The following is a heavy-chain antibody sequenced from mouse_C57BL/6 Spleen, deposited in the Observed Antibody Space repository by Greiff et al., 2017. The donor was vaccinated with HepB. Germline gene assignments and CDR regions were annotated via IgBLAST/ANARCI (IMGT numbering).Heavy chain of an antibody. CDR1: GYTFTDYY. CDR2: INPNNGGT. CDR3: ARPLREYDFSYWYFDV. J-gene: IGHJ1*03. D-gene: IGHD2-14*01. V-gene: IGHV1-26*01. Sequence: VQLQQSGPELVKPGASVKISCKASGYTFTDYYMNWVKQSHGKSLEWIGDINPNNGGTSYNQKFKGKATLTVDKSSSPAYMELRSLTSEDSAVYYCARPLREYDFSYWYFDVWGTGTTVTVSS.